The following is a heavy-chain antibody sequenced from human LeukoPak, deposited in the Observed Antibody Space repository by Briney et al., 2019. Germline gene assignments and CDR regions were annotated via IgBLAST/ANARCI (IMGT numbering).Heavy chain of an antibody. CDR1: GGTLTKYG. Sequence: ASVKVSCKASGGTLTKYGISWLRQAPGQGLEWMGRIIPIFGPALYAPQFKGRVTITADTSTETAYVEVTSLMSEDTAVYFCATDPHTDFWTGYYWDSWGQGTLVTVSS. D-gene: IGHD3/OR15-3a*01. V-gene: IGHV1-69*06. CDR3: ATDPHTDFWTGYYWDS. CDR2: IIPIFGPA. J-gene: IGHJ4*02.